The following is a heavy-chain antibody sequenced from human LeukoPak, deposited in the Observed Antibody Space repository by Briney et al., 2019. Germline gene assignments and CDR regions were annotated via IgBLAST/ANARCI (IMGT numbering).Heavy chain of an antibody. D-gene: IGHD5-24*01. J-gene: IGHJ4*02. CDR2: ISDSGGIT. CDR1: GFTFSSYA. CDR3: ANHRWLQREFYYFDY. V-gene: IGHV3-23*01. Sequence: PGGSLRLSCAASGFTFSSYAMSWVRQAPGEGLEWVSVISDSGGITYYADSVKGRFTISRDNSKNTLYLQMNSLRAEDTAVYYCANHRWLQREFYYFDYWGQGTLVTVSS.